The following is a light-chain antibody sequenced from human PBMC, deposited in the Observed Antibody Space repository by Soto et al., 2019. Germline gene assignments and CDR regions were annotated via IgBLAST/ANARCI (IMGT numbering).Light chain of an antibody. CDR1: SGHSNYA. CDR2: LNRDGSH. V-gene: IGLV4-69*01. J-gene: IGLJ2*01. CDR3: QTWGTGIVI. Sequence: QAVVTQSPSASASLGASVKLTCTLSSGHSNYAIAWHQQQPEKGPRYLMKLNRDGSHSKGDGIPNRFSGSSSGAERYLTISSLQSEYEADYYCQTWGTGIVIFGGGTKLTV.